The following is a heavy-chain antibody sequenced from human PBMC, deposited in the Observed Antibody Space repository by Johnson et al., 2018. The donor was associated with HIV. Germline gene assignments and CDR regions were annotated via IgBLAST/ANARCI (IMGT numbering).Heavy chain of an antibody. J-gene: IGHJ3*02. CDR1: GFTFSNAW. CDR2: IKSKTDGGTT. V-gene: IGHV3-15*01. D-gene: IGHD1-26*01. CDR3: TAHYRNAFDI. Sequence: EMQLVESGGGLVKPGGSLRLSCAASGFTFSNAWMSWVRQAPGKGLEWVGRIKSKTDGGTTDYAAPVKGRFTISRDISKNTLYLQMNSLRADDAAVYYCTAHYRNAFDIWGQGTMVTVSS.